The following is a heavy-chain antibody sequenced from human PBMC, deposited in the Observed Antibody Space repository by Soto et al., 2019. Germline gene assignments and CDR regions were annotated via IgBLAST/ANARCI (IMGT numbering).Heavy chain of an antibody. V-gene: IGHV2-70*13. Sequence: SGPTLVNPTETLTLTCTFSGFSLTSPGMCVSWIRQPPGKALEWLALIERDDDDKYYSTSLKTRLTISKDTRKNQVVLTMANMDPADTVTYYCARSMRGPRRFKGMDVWGQGTTVTVPS. CDR1: GFSLTSPGMC. J-gene: IGHJ6*02. CDR2: IERDDDDK. D-gene: IGHD3-22*01. CDR3: ARSMRGPRRFKGMDV.